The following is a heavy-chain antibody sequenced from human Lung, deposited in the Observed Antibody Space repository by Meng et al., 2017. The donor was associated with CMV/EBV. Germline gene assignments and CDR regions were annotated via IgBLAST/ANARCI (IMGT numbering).Heavy chain of an antibody. V-gene: IGHV3-74*01. Sequence: GESLKISCAASGFSFTTFWMHWVRQAPGKGLVWVSHINSDGSDTTYADSVKGRFTISRDNAKNTLYLQMNSLRTEDVAVYYCARTYPNYYYGMDVWGQGTRVTVSS. J-gene: IGHJ6*02. CDR2: INSDGSDT. CDR3: ARTYPNYYYGMDV. CDR1: GFSFTTFW. D-gene: IGHD2-2*02.